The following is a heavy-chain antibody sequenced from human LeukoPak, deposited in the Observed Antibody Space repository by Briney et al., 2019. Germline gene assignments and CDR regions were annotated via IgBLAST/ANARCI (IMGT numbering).Heavy chain of an antibody. V-gene: IGHV1-46*01. D-gene: IGHD6-13*01. CDR3: AAAAGSVWGAFDI. Sequence: ASVKLSCKAFGYTFTSYFIHWVRQAPGQGLEWMGIINPSGGSTSYAQKFQGRVTMTRDTSTSTVYMELSSLRSEDTAVYYCAAAAGSVWGAFDIWGQGTMVTVSS. CDR1: GYTFTSYF. J-gene: IGHJ3*02. CDR2: INPSGGST.